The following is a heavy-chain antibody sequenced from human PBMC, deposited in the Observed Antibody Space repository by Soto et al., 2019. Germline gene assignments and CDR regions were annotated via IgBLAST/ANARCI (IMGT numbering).Heavy chain of an antibody. V-gene: IGHV4-59*01. Sequence: SSETLSLTCTVSGGSISSYYWSWIRQPPGKGLEWIGYIYYSGSTNYNPSLKSRVTISVDTSKNQFSLKLSSATAADTAVYYCARTSYGVPKHLDYWGQGTLVTVSS. CDR1: GGSISSYY. D-gene: IGHD4-17*01. CDR3: ARTSYGVPKHLDY. CDR2: IYYSGST. J-gene: IGHJ4*02.